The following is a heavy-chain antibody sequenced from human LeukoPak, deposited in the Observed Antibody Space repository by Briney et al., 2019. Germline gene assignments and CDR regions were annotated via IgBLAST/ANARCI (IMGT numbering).Heavy chain of an antibody. CDR3: ARERLPDDY. V-gene: IGHV3-21*01. D-gene: IGHD4-11*01. Sequence: GGSPRLSCAASGFSFSTYSMNWVRQAPGKGLEWVSSISAASNYIYYADSVKGRFSISRDNAKNSLYLQMNSLRAEDTAVYYCARERLPDDYWGQGTLVTVSS. CDR1: GFSFSTYS. CDR2: ISAASNYI. J-gene: IGHJ4*02.